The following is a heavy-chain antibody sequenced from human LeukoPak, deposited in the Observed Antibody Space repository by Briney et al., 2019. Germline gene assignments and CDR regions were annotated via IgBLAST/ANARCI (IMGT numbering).Heavy chain of an antibody. D-gene: IGHD6-6*01. Sequence: GGTLSLYYAASRFTLHSYAMQCVPHAPGKGREYESAISSNGGSTYYANTVKSRFTISRDNSKNTLYLQMGSLRAEDMAVYYCARDQVRYSSSPSTNYGMDVWGQGTTVTVSS. V-gene: IGHV3-64*01. J-gene: IGHJ6*02. CDR3: ARDQVRYSSSPSTNYGMDV. CDR1: RFTLHSYA. CDR2: ISSNGGST.